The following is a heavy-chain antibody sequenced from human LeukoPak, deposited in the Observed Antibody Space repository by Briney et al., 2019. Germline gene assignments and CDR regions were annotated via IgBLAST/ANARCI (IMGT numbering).Heavy chain of an antibody. CDR1: GGSISSYY. J-gene: IGHJ4*02. Sequence: PSETLSLTCTVSGGSISSYYWSWIRQPPGKGLEWIGYIYYSGSTNYKPSLESRVTMSVDTSKNQFSLKLSSVTAADTAVYYCARDWIAAAGTHFDYWGQGTLVTVSS. V-gene: IGHV4-59*12. CDR3: ARDWIAAAGTHFDY. D-gene: IGHD6-13*01. CDR2: IYYSGST.